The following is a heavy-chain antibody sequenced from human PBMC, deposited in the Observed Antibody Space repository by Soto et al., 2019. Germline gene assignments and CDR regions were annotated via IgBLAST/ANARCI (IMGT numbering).Heavy chain of an antibody. CDR1: GFTFSSYW. CDR3: EKDLVLLRS. J-gene: IGHJ5*02. D-gene: IGHD1-26*01. V-gene: IGHV3-7*03. Sequence: PGGSLRLSCAASGFTFSSYWMSWVRQAPGKGLEWVANIKQDGSEKYYVDSVKGRFIISRDNSKNTLYLQMNSLRAEDTAIYYCEKDLVLLRSWGQGTLVTVSS. CDR2: IKQDGSEK.